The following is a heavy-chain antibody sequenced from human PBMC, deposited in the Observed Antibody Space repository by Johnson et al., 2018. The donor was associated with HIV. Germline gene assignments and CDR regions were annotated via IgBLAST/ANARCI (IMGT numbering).Heavy chain of an antibody. D-gene: IGHD5-18*01. Sequence: QVQLVESGGGVVQPGRSLRLSCAASGFTFSSYGMHWVRQAPGKGLEWVAVISYDGSNKYYEDSVKGRFTISRDNSKNTLYLQMNSLRAEDTAVYYCAKDLVDTAMDDAFDIWGQGTMVTVSS. CDR1: GFTFSSYG. CDR3: AKDLVDTAMDDAFDI. J-gene: IGHJ3*02. CDR2: ISYDGSNK. V-gene: IGHV3-30*18.